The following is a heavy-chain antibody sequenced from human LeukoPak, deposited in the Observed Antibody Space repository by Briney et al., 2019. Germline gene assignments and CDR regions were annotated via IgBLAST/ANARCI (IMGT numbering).Heavy chain of an antibody. CDR2: IYYSGST. CDR3: ARGVYIAAAQYGF. CDR1: GGSISSYY. Sequence: PSETLSLTCTVSGGSISSYYWSWLRQPPGKGLEWIGYIYYSGSTNYNPSLKSRVTISVDTSKNQFSLKLSSVTAADTAVYYCARGVYIAAAQYGFWGQGTLVTVSS. J-gene: IGHJ4*02. V-gene: IGHV4-59*01. D-gene: IGHD6-13*01.